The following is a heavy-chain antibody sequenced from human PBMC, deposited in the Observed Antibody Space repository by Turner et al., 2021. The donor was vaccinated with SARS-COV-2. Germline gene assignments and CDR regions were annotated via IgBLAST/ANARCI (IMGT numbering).Heavy chain of an antibody. J-gene: IGHJ6*02. CDR1: GFTFSSYA. CDR3: AREEGGRRWYPYYYYYGMDV. Sequence: QVQLVESGGGVVQPGWSLRLACAASGFTFSSYAMPWVRQAPGKGLEWVAVISYDGSNKYYADSVKGRFTISRDNSQNTLYQQMNSLRAEDTAVYYCAREEGGRRWYPYYYYYGMDVWGQGTTVTVSS. CDR2: ISYDGSNK. D-gene: IGHD4-17*01. V-gene: IGHV3-30-3*01.